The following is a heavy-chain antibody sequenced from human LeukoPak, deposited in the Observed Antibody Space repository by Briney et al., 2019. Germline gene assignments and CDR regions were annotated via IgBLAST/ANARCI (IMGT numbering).Heavy chain of an antibody. Sequence: GGSLRLSCATSGFTFSSYGMVWVRQAPGKGLEYVSGITSNGGTTYYGNSVKGRFTTSRDNSKDTLYLQMGSLRSEDMAVYYCAREVYDILTGYHGYFDYWGQGTLVTVSS. CDR2: ITSNGGTT. V-gene: IGHV3-64*01. J-gene: IGHJ4*02. CDR3: AREVYDILTGYHGYFDY. CDR1: GFTFSSYG. D-gene: IGHD3-9*01.